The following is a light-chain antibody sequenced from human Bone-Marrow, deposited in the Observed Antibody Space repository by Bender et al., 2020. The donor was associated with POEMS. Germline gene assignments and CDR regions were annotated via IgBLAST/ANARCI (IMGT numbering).Light chain of an antibody. V-gene: IGLV1-44*01. CDR3: AVWDDSLNGWV. CDR1: SSNIGAHA. CDR2: SSH. J-gene: IGLJ3*02. Sequence: QSVLTQPPSASGTPGQRVTISCSGGSSNIGAHAVNWYQHLPVTAPKLLIYSSHRRPSEVPDRSSGSRSGPSASLAISGLQSEDEADYYCAVWDDSLNGWVFGGGTKLTVL.